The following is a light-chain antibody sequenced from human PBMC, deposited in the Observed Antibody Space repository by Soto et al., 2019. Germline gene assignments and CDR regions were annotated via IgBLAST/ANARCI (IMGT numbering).Light chain of an antibody. CDR2: DAS. Sequence: IRLTLSPCAESLSGGGWRTLSCRASHSVSNNYLAWHQKNPGQSPRLLIYDASNWAPGTPARFTGSGSGTDLTLPITSLELEGFTVYSCQQSGHFGQGTRLEIK. CDR3: QQSGH. CDR1: HSVSNNY. J-gene: IGKJ5*01. V-gene: IGKV3-11*01.